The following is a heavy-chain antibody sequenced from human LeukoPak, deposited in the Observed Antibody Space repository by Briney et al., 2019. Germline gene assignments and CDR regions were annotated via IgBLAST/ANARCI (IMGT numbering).Heavy chain of an antibody. CDR1: GGSISSYY. V-gene: IGHV4-59*01. D-gene: IGHD3-3*01. Sequence: SETLSLTCTVSGGSISSYYWSWIRQPPGKGLEWIGYIYYSGSTNYNPSLKSRVTISVDTSKNQFSLKLSSVTAADTAVYYCARVDYDFWSGYPRLYYYYYMDVWGKGTTVTVSS. J-gene: IGHJ6*03. CDR3: ARVDYDFWSGYPRLYYYYYMDV. CDR2: IYYSGST.